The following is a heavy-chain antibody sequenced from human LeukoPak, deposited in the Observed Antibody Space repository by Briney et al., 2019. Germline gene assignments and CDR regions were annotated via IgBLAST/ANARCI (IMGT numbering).Heavy chain of an antibody. V-gene: IGHV3-74*01. CDR2: IRSDGSST. D-gene: IGHD4-11*01. CDR1: GFTFSSYW. CDR3: ARDDYNRH. J-gene: IGHJ4*02. Sequence: GGSLRLSCAASGFTFSSYWMHWVRQAPGKGLVWVTRIRSDGSSTTYADSVKGRFTISRDNTKNTLYLQMNSLRADDTAVYYCARDDYNRHWGQGTLVTVSS.